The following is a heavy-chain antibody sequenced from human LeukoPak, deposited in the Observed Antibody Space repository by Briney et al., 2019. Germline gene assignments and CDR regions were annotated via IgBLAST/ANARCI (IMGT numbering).Heavy chain of an antibody. Sequence: SETLSLTCAVYGASFSGYYWSWIRQPPGKGLEWIGSIYYSGSTYYNPSLKSRVTISVDTSKNQFSLKLSSVTAADTAVYYCARMGYDMVRGVTDRYYFDYWGQGTLVTVSS. D-gene: IGHD3-10*01. CDR3: ARMGYDMVRGVTDRYYFDY. V-gene: IGHV4-34*01. CDR2: IYYSGST. J-gene: IGHJ4*02. CDR1: GASFSGYY.